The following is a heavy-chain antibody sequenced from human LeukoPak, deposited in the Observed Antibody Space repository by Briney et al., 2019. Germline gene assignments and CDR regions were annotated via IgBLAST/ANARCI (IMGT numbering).Heavy chain of an antibody. D-gene: IGHD3-3*01. J-gene: IGHJ5*02. V-gene: IGHV4-39*07. Sequence: SETLSLTCTVSGGSISSSRYYWGWTRQPPGKGLEWIGSIYYSGSTYYNPSLKSRVTISVDTSKNQFSLKLSSVTAADTAVYYCARDSSRDYFLGWFDPWGQGTLVTVSS. CDR2: IYYSGST. CDR1: GGSISSSRYY. CDR3: ARDSSRDYFLGWFDP.